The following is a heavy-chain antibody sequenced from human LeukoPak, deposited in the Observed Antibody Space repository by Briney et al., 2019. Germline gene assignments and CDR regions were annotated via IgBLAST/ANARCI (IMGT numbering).Heavy chain of an antibody. D-gene: IGHD6-19*01. CDR2: ISSSSSYT. Sequence: DGSLRFSCAASGFTFSDYYMSWIRQAPGQGLEWGSYISSSSSYTHYADSVKSRFTISRDNAKNSLYLQMNSLRAEDTAVYYCARAQTSSAVAGNYYFDYWGQGTLVTVSS. CDR3: ARAQTSSAVAGNYYFDY. J-gene: IGHJ4*02. V-gene: IGHV3-11*06. CDR1: GFTFSDYY.